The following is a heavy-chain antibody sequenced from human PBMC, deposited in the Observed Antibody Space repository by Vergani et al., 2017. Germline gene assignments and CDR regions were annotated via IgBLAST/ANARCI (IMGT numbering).Heavy chain of an antibody. D-gene: IGHD3-10*01. CDR3: ARDYGSEYWYFDL. CDR2: IWYDGSNK. J-gene: IGHJ2*01. V-gene: IGHV3-33*01. Sequence: QVQLVESGGGVVQPGRSLRLSCAASGFTFSSYGMHWVRQAPGKGLEWVAVIWYDGSNKYYADSVKGRFTISRDNSKNTLYLQMISLGAEDTAVYYCARDYGSEYWYFDLWGRGTLVTVSS. CDR1: GFTFSSYG.